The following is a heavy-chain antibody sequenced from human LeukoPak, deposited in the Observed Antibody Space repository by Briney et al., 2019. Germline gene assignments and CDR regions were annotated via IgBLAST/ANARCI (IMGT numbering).Heavy chain of an antibody. D-gene: IGHD1-1*01. CDR2: ISGSGGST. Sequence: PGGSLRLSCAASGFTFSSYAMSWVRQAPGKGLEGVSSISGSGGSTYYADSVKGRFTISRDNSKNTLSLQMNSLRAEDTAVYYCAKDLGTLPGGRYYFDYWGQGALVTVSS. J-gene: IGHJ4*02. CDR3: AKDLGTLPGGRYYFDY. CDR1: GFTFSSYA. V-gene: IGHV3-23*01.